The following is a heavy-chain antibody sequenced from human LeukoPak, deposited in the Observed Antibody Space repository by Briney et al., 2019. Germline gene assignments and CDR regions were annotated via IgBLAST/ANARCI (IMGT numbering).Heavy chain of an antibody. Sequence: ASVKVSCKASGYTFTSYDINWVRQATGQGLEWMGWMNPNSGNTGYAQKFQGRVTMTRNTSISTAYMELSSLRSEDTAVYYCARGVGATPDTPFDNWFDPWGQGTLVTVSS. D-gene: IGHD1-26*01. CDR1: GYTFTSYD. CDR2: MNPNSGNT. CDR3: ARGVGATPDTPFDNWFDP. J-gene: IGHJ5*02. V-gene: IGHV1-8*01.